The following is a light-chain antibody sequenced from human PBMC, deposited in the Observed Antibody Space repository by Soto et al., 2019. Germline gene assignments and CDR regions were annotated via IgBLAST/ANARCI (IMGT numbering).Light chain of an antibody. CDR3: SSYTSSSTSNYV. CDR2: EVS. CDR1: SSDVGDYSY. V-gene: IGLV2-14*01. Sequence: QSALTQPASVSGSPGQSITIYCTGTSSDVGDYSYVSWYQQHPGKAPKLMIYEVSNRPSGVSNRFSGSKSGNTASLTISGLQAEDEADYYCSSYTSSSTSNYVFGTGTKLTVL. J-gene: IGLJ1*01.